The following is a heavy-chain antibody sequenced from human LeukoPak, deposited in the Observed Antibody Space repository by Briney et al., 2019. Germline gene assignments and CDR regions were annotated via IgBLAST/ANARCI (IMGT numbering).Heavy chain of an antibody. D-gene: IGHD3-22*01. CDR3: ARPLTGPIVVVITTYFDY. CDR1: GGSISSSSYY. CDR2: IYYSGST. J-gene: IGHJ4*02. V-gene: IGHV4-39*01. Sequence: SETLSLTCAVSGGSISSSSYYWGWLRQPPGKGLEWIVSIYYSGSTYYNPSLKSQVTISVDTSKNQFSLKLSSVTAADTAVYYCARPLTGPIVVVITTYFDYWGQGTLVTVSS.